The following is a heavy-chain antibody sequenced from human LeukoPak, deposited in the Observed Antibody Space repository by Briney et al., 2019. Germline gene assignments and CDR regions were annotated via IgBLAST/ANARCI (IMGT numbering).Heavy chain of an antibody. CDR3: ARDQRGTNWFDP. Sequence: TFSSYAMSWIRQPPGKGLEWIGSIYYSGSTYYNPSLKSRVTISVDTSKNQFSLKLSSVTAADTAVYYCARDQRGTNWFDPWGQGTLVTVSS. CDR2: IYYSGST. CDR1: TFSSYA. J-gene: IGHJ5*02. V-gene: IGHV4-39*07.